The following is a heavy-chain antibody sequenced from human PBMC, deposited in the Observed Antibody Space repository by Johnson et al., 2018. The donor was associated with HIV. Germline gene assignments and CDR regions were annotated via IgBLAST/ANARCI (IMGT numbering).Heavy chain of an antibody. CDR1: GFTFNSYA. CDR3: AKDFYSSQPEGAFDI. CDR2: ISYDGSNK. J-gene: IGHJ3*02. V-gene: IGHV3-30-3*01. Sequence: QVQLVESGGGVVQPGRSLRLSCAASGFTFNSYAMHWVRQAPGKGLEWVAIISYDGSNKYYADSVKGRFTISRDNSKNTLYLQMNSLRAEDTAVYYCAKDFYSSQPEGAFDIWGQGTMVTVSS. D-gene: IGHD6-6*01.